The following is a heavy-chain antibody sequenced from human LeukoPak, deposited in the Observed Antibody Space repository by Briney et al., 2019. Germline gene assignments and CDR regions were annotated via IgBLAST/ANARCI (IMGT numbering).Heavy chain of an antibody. J-gene: IGHJ4*02. CDR2: ISYDGSNK. V-gene: IGHV3-30*03. CDR1: GFTFSSYG. Sequence: PGGSLRLSCAASGFTFSSYGMHWVRQAPGKGLEWVAVISYDGSNKYYADSVKGRFTISRDNSKNTLYLQMNSLRAEDTAVYYCARDDGQSRKVYSGYEDWGQGTLVTVSS. CDR3: ARDDGQSRKVYSGYED. D-gene: IGHD5-12*01.